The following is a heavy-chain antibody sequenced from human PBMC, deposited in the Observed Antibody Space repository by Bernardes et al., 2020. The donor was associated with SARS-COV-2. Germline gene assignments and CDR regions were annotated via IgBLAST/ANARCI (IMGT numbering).Heavy chain of an antibody. J-gene: IGHJ4*02. V-gene: IGHV3-15*07. CDR1: GFTFRNAW. Sequence: GGSLRLSRAASGFTFRNAWMNWVRQAPGTGLEWVGHIKRKTDGGTTDYAAPVKGRFTISGDDSKNTMYLQMNSLKTEDTAVYYCTTGAEIYYDSSGFSYYFDFWGQGTRVTVSS. D-gene: IGHD3-22*01. CDR2: IKRKTDGGTT. CDR3: TTGAEIYYDSSGFSYYFDF.